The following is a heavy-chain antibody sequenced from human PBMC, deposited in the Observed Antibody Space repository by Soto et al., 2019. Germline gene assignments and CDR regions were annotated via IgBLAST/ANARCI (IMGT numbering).Heavy chain of an antibody. CDR3: ARGVGSGSYYNQYNWFDP. J-gene: IGHJ5*02. V-gene: IGHV1-18*01. D-gene: IGHD3-10*01. CDR1: GYTFTNYG. Sequence: ASVKVSCKASGYTFTNYGISWVRQAPGQGLEWVGWINVYNGNTKYAQKVQGRVTMTTDTSTSTAYMELRSLRSDDTAVYYCARGVGSGSYYNQYNWFDPWGQGTLVTVSS. CDR2: INVYNGNT.